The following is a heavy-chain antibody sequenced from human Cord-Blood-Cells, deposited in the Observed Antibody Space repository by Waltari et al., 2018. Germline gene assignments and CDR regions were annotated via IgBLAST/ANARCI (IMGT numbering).Heavy chain of an antibody. CDR1: GGTFSSYA. CDR2: IIPILGIA. CDR3: ARGPLWFGELFDP. J-gene: IGHJ5*02. Sequence: QVQLVQSGAEVKKPGSSVKVSCKASGGTFSSYAISWVRQAPGQGLEWMGRIIPILGIANYAQKFQGRVTITADKSTSTAYMELSSLRSEDTAVYYCARGPLWFGELFDPWGQGTLVTVSS. V-gene: IGHV1-69*09. D-gene: IGHD3-10*01.